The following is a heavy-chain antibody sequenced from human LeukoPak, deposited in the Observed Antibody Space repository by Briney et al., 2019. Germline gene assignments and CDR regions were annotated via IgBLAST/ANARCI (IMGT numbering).Heavy chain of an antibody. D-gene: IGHD6-6*01. CDR2: SNPNSGGT. Sequence: ASVKVSCKASGYTFTGYDMHWVRQAPGQGLEWMGWSNPNSGGTNDAQKFQGRVTMTRDTSISTAYMELSRLRSDDTAVYYCARAFPSIAARPGAVDYWGQGTLVTVSS. V-gene: IGHV1-2*02. CDR1: GYTFTGYD. CDR3: ARAFPSIAARPGAVDY. J-gene: IGHJ4*02.